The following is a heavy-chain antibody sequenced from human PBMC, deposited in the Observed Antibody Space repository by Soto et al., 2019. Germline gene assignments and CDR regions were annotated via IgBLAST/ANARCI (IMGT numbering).Heavy chain of an antibody. J-gene: IGHJ3*02. CDR1: GGSISSSSYY. CDR2: IYYSGST. CDR3: ARPNGRADAFDAFDI. Sequence: TSDTLSLTCTVSGGSISSSSYYWGWIRQPPGKGLEWIGRIYYSGSTYYNPSLKSRVTISVDTSKNQFSLKLSSVTAADTAVYYCARPNGRADAFDAFDIWGERTMVTVSS. V-gene: IGHV4-39*01. D-gene: IGHD1-26*01.